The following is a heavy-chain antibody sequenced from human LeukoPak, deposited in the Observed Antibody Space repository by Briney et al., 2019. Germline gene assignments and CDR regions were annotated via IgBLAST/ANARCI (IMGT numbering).Heavy chain of an antibody. Sequence: ASVKVSCKASGYSFITYGISWVRQAPGQGVEWMGWISVYNRSTDYAQNLQGRVTMTTDTSTSTAYMEMRSLRSDDTAVYYCARPYDSSGYYNYYFDNWGQGTLVTVSS. CDR2: ISVYNRST. V-gene: IGHV1-18*01. CDR1: GYSFITYG. D-gene: IGHD3-22*01. J-gene: IGHJ4*02. CDR3: ARPYDSSGYYNYYFDN.